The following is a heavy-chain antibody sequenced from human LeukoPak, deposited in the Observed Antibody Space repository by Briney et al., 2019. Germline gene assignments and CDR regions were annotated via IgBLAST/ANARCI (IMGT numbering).Heavy chain of an antibody. D-gene: IGHD6-19*01. V-gene: IGHV1-8*02. CDR2: MNPNSGNT. CDR3: ARGVLAVAGTDYYGMDV. J-gene: IGHJ6*02. CDR1: GYTFTSYG. Sequence: ASVKVSCKASGYTFTSYGINWVRQATGQGLEWMGWMNPNSGNTGCAQKFQGRVTMTRNTSISTAYMELSSLRSEDTAVYYCARGVLAVAGTDYYGMDVWGQGTTVTVSS.